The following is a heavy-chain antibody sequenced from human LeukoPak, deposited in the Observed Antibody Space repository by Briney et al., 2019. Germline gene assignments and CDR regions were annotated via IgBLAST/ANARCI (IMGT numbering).Heavy chain of an antibody. J-gene: IGHJ4*02. CDR2: ISYDGSNK. CDR1: GFTFSSYG. Sequence: GGSPRLSCAASGFTFSSYGMHWVRQAPGKGLEWVAVISYDGSNKYYPDSVKGRFTISRDNSKNTLYLKMNSLRAEDTAVYYCAKDHGGSSDYWGQGTLVTVSA. V-gene: IGHV3-30*18. CDR3: AKDHGGSSDY. D-gene: IGHD1-26*01.